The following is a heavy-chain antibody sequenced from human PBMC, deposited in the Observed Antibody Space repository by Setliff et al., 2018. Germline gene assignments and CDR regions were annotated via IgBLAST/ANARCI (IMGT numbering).Heavy chain of an antibody. D-gene: IGHD2-15*01. Sequence: SVKVSCKASGGTFSSYVISWVREAPGQGLEWMGGIIPIFGTANYAQKFQGRVTISADESTSTAYMELSSLTSEDTAVYHCATRAFDSVGTFFDNWGQGTLVTVSS. CDR1: GGTFSSYV. V-gene: IGHV1-69*13. CDR2: IIPIFGTA. CDR3: ATRAFDSVGTFFDN. J-gene: IGHJ4*02.